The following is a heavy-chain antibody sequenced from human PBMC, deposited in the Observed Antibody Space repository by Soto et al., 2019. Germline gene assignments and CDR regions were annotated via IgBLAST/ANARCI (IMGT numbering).Heavy chain of an antibody. D-gene: IGHD3-3*01. V-gene: IGHV1-2*02. CDR3: ARRGGVGVAGSAAFDM. J-gene: IGHJ3*02. Sequence: QLHLVQSGAVVKKPGASVTVSCSASGYPVTAYYMHWVRQAPGRGLEWMGGINPATGAAKYTQTFQGRVTMTRDTSTSTVFMELSGLTSEDTADFYCARRGGVGVAGSAAFDMWGQGTLVTVSS. CDR2: INPATGAA. CDR1: GYPVTAYY.